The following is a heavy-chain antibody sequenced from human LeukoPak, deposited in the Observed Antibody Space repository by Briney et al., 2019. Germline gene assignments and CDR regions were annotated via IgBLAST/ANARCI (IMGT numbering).Heavy chain of an antibody. J-gene: IGHJ3*02. D-gene: IGHD3-9*01. Sequence: SVRLSCAASGFTFTSFDMHWVRQAPGQGLDWMGWITPFNGNTNYAQKFQDRVTLSRDRSMSTAYMELSSLRSEDTAMYYCASPRDYDIWAGYFKEDAFDIWGQGTVVSVS. V-gene: IGHV1-45*02. CDR2: ITPFNGNT. CDR1: GFTFTSFD. CDR3: ASPRDYDIWAGYFKEDAFDI.